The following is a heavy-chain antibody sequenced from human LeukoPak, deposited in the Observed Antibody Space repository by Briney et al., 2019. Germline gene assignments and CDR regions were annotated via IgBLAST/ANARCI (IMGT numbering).Heavy chain of an antibody. CDR1: GYTLTELS. CDR3: ARVRDFRIVGATYFDY. J-gene: IGHJ4*02. CDR2: FDPEDGET. Sequence: ASVKVSCKVSGYTLTELSMHWVRQAPGKGLEWMGGFDPEDGETIYAQKFQGRVTITADKSTSTAYMELSSLRSEDTAVYYCARVRDFRIVGATYFDYWGQGTLVTVSS. V-gene: IGHV1-24*01. D-gene: IGHD1-26*01.